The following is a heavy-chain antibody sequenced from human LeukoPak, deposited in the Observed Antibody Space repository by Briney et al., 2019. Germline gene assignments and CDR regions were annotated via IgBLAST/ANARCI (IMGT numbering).Heavy chain of an antibody. CDR3: ARQTGSGLFILP. CDR1: GVSISSSNSY. J-gene: IGHJ4*02. CDR2: TYYSGNT. Sequence: SETLSLTCTVSGVSISSSNSYWGWIRQPPGKGLEWIGSTYYSGNTYYDASLKSQVSISIDTSKNQFSLKLTSVTAADTAVYYCARQTGSGLFILPGGQGTLVTVSS. D-gene: IGHD3/OR15-3a*01. V-gene: IGHV4-39*01.